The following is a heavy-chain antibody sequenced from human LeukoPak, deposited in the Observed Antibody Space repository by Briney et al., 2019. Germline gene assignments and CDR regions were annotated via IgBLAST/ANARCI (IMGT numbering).Heavy chain of an antibody. D-gene: IGHD1-7*01. V-gene: IGHV3-21*01. J-gene: IGHJ4*02. CDR2: ISSSSSYI. Sequence: PGGSLRLSCAASGFTFSSYSMNWVRQAPGEGLERVSSISSSSSYIYYADSVKGRFTISRDNAKNSLYLQMNSLRAEDTAVYYCAREGDNWNYVGYFDYWGQGTLVTVSS. CDR3: AREGDNWNYVGYFDY. CDR1: GFTFSSYS.